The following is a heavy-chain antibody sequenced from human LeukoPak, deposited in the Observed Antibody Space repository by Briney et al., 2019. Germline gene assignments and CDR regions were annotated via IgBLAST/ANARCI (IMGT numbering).Heavy chain of an antibody. J-gene: IGHJ5*02. CDR3: VGEVGSRQMNS. CDR2: ISYDGSFQ. V-gene: IGHV3-30-3*01. Sequence: GGSLRLSCSVSGFTFSSHAMHWVRQAPGKGLECVAYISYDGSFQYHADSVKGRFTISRDNSKDILDLQMNSLRVDDSATYYCVGEVGSRQMNSWGQGTLVTVSS. D-gene: IGHD1-26*01. CDR1: GFTFSSHA.